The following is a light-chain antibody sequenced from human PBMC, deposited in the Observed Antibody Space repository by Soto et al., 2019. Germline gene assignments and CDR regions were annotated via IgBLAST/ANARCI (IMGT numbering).Light chain of an antibody. J-gene: IGKJ5*01. CDR3: QQYGRSSIT. Sequence: EIVLTQSPATLSLSPGERAILSCGASQIVSGDYLAWYQQKPGLAPRLLIYDASTRATGIPDSFSGSGSGTDFTLTISRLEPEDFAVYYCQQYGRSSITFVQGTRLETK. CDR2: DAS. CDR1: QIVSGDY. V-gene: IGKV3D-20*01.